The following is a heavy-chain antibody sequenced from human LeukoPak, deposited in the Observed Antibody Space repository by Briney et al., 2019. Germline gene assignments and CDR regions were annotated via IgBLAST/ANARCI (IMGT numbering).Heavy chain of an antibody. CDR2: IYYSGST. D-gene: IGHD3-9*01. J-gene: IGHJ5*02. V-gene: IGHV4-59*01. Sequence: SETLSLTCTVSGGSISSYYWSWIRQPPGKGLEWIGYIYYSGSTNYNPSLKSRVTISVDTSKNQFSLKLSSVTAADTAVYYCARKGPNYDILTGYFHNYFDPWGQGTLVTVSS. CDR3: ARKGPNYDILTGYFHNYFDP. CDR1: GGSISSYY.